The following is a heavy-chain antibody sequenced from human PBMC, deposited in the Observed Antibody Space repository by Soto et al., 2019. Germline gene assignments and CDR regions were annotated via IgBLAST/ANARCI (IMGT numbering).Heavy chain of an antibody. V-gene: IGHV4-34*01. J-gene: IGHJ6*02. D-gene: IGHD3-10*01. Sequence: SETLSLTCAVYGGSFSGYYWSWIRQPPGKGLEWIGEINHSGSTNYNPSLKSRVTISVDTSKNQFSLKLSSVTAADTAVYYCARAGRGSGNFAPRMDVWGQGTTVTVSS. CDR2: INHSGST. CDR1: GGSFSGYY. CDR3: ARAGRGSGNFAPRMDV.